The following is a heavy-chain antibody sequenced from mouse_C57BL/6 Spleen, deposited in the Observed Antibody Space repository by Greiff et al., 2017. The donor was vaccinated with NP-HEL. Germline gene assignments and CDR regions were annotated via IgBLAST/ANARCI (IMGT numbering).Heavy chain of an antibody. CDR2: IYPGSGST. V-gene: IGHV1-55*01. CDR3: ARRNYYGSRDWYFDV. Sequence: QVQLKQPGAELVKPGASVKMSCKASGYTFTSYWITWVKQRPGQGLEWIGDIYPGSGSTNYNEKFKSKATLTVDTSSSTAYMQLSSLTSEDSAVYYCARRNYYGSRDWYFDVWGTGTTVTVSS. CDR1: GYTFTSYW. D-gene: IGHD1-1*01. J-gene: IGHJ1*03.